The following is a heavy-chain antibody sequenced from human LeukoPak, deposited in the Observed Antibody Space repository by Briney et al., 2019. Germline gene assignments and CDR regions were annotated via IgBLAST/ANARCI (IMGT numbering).Heavy chain of an antibody. D-gene: IGHD5-12*01. CDR1: GLTFSSNE. Sequence: GGSLRVSCDASGLTFSSNEMNWGGQAPGVGLGWVANIRSSGTTTYYAPSVRGRFTISRDNAKNSVYLQMNGLRAEDTAVYYCARGGHSGNQMDYWGQGGLVSVSS. CDR3: ARGGHSGNQMDY. CDR2: IRSSGTTT. V-gene: IGHV3-48*03. J-gene: IGHJ4*02.